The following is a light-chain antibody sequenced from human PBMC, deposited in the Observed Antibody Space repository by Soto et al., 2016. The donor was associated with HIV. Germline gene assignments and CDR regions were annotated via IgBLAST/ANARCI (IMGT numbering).Light chain of an antibody. CDR2: AAS. V-gene: IGKV1-9*01. CDR3: QQLNIYPLT. J-gene: IGKJ4*01. Sequence: DIQMTQSPSSLSASVGDRVTITCRASQSISSYLNWYQQKPGKAPKLLIYAASTLQSGVPSRFSGSGSGTEFTLTISSLQPEDFATYYCQQLNIYPLTFGGGTKVEIK. CDR1: QSISSY.